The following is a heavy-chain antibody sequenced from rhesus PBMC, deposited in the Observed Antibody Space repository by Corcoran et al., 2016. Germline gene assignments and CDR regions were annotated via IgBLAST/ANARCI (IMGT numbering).Heavy chain of an antibody. Sequence: VELVGAGGGLVPPGGSLRPSWAALGFPLRNHWMSWGPQGSGKGLGGVGRIKTKADGGTATYAESVNGRFTVSRDDSKYTLYLQMNSLKTEDTAVYYCTRGGYSRFDVWGPGVLVTVSS. D-gene: IGHD6-31*01. CDR1: GFPLRNHW. J-gene: IGHJ5-1*01. CDR2: IKTKADGGTA. V-gene: IGHV3-16*01. CDR3: TRGGYSRFDV.